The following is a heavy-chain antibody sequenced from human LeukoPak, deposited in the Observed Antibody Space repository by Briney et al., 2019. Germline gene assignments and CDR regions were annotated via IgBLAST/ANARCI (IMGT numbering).Heavy chain of an antibody. CDR1: GGSTSSGSYY. J-gene: IGHJ3*02. Sequence: SETLSLTCTVSGGSTSSGSYYWSWIRQPAGKGLEWIGRIYTSGSTNYNPSLKSRVTISVDTSKNQFSLKLTSVTAADTAVYYCARDLYYYDSSGSYLWGIDIWGQGTMVTVSS. CDR2: IYTSGST. D-gene: IGHD3-22*01. V-gene: IGHV4-61*02. CDR3: ARDLYYYDSSGSYLWGIDI.